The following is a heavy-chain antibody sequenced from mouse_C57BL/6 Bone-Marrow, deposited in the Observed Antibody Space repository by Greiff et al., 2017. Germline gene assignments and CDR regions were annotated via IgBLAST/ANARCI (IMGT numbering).Heavy chain of an antibody. V-gene: IGHV3-1*01. J-gene: IGHJ4*01. CDR2: ISYSGST. CDR3: ARGDGRDAMDY. CDR1: GYSITSGYD. Sequence: VQLQQSGPGMVKPSQSLSLTCTVTGYSITSGYDWHWIRHFPGNKLEWMGYISYSGSTKYKPSLKSRISITHDTSKNHFFLKLNSVTTEDTATYYCARGDGRDAMDYWGQGTSVTVSS.